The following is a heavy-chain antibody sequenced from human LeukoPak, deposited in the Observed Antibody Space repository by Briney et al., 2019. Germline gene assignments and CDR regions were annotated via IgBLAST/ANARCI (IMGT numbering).Heavy chain of an antibody. CDR1: GFTFSSYG. D-gene: IGHD3-22*01. V-gene: IGHV3-33*01. Sequence: PGGSLRLSCAASGFTFSSYGMHWVRQAPGKGLEWVAVIWYDGSNKYYADSVKGRFTISRDNSKNTLYLQMNSLRAEDTAVYYCARAHYTPNSSGYYYAAFDIWGQGTMVTVSS. CDR2: IWYDGSNK. J-gene: IGHJ3*02. CDR3: ARAHYTPNSSGYYYAAFDI.